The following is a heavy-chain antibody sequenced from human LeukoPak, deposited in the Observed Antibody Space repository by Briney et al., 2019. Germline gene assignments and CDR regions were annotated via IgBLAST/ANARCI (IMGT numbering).Heavy chain of an antibody. V-gene: IGHV1-2*02. D-gene: IGHD3-9*01. J-gene: IGHJ4*02. CDR2: INPDSGDT. CDR3: ARDWALRYPQGGFDT. Sequence: ASVKVSCKASGYTFSGYYIHWVRQAPGQGLEWMGWINPDSGDTNYAQKFQGRVTMTSDTSISTAYMELRSLRSDDTAMYYCARDWALRYPQGGFDTWGQGSPVTVSS. CDR1: GYTFSGYY.